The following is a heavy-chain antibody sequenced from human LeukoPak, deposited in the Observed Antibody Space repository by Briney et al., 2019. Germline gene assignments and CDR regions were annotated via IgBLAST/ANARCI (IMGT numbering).Heavy chain of an antibody. Sequence: GGSLRLPCAASGFTFDDYAMHWVRQAPGKGLEWVSGITWNSGSIGYADSVKGRFTISRDNAKNSLYLQMNSLRAEDTALYYCAKDYTYDILTGPFDYWGQGTLVTVSS. CDR3: AKDYTYDILTGPFDY. D-gene: IGHD3-9*01. V-gene: IGHV3-9*01. J-gene: IGHJ4*02. CDR1: GFTFDDYA. CDR2: ITWNSGSI.